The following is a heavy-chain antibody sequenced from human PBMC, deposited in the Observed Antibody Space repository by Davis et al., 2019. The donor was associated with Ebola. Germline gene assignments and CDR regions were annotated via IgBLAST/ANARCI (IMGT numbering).Heavy chain of an antibody. CDR2: IYTVDSDT. J-gene: IGHJ3*02. Sequence: GGSLRLSCKGSGNSFTSFWIGWVRQMPGKGLEWMGVIYTVDSDTRYSPSFRGQVTISADKSIRTAYLQWSGLKASDTAMYYCASLRRTITGMDDAFDIWGQGTMVTVSS. CDR1: GNSFTSFW. CDR3: ASLRRTITGMDDAFDI. D-gene: IGHD1-20*01. V-gene: IGHV5-51*01.